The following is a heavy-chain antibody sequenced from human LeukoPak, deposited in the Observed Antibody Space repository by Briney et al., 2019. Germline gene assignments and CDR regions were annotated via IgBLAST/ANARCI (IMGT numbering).Heavy chain of an antibody. D-gene: IGHD3-10*01. V-gene: IGHV4-34*01. CDR1: GGSFSGYY. CDR3: ARTYYYGSGRYFDY. CDR2: INHSGST. J-gene: IGHJ4*02. Sequence: SETLSLTCAVYGGSFSGYYWSWIRQPPGKGLEWIGEINHSGSTNYNPSLKSRVTISVDTSKNQFSLKLSSVTAADTAVYYCARTYYYGSGRYFDYWGQGTLVTVSS.